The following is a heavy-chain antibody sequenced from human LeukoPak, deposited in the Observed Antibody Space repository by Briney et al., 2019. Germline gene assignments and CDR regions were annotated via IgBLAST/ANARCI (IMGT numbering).Heavy chain of an antibody. CDR2: INPSGGST. Sequence: ASVKVSCKASGYTFTSYYMHWVRQAPGQGLEWMGIINPSGGSTSYAQKFQGRVTMTRDMSTSTVYMELSSLRSEDTAVYYCARDGPGGYDIFETDHYYYYYYYMDVWGKGTTVTISS. J-gene: IGHJ6*03. D-gene: IGHD3-9*01. CDR3: ARDGPGGYDIFETDHYYYYYYYMDV. CDR1: GYTFTSYY. V-gene: IGHV1-46*01.